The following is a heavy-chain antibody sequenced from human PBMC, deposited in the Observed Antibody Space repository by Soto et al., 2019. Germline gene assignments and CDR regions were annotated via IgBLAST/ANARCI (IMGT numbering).Heavy chain of an antibody. D-gene: IGHD6-13*01. CDR3: ARDVPPGIAAARWFDP. Sequence: EVQLVESGGGLVQPGGSLRLSCAASGFTVSSNYMSWVRQAPGKGLEWVSVIYSGGSTYYADSVKGRFTISRDNSKNTLYLQMTSLRAEDTAVYYCARDVPPGIAAARWFDPWGQGTLVTVSS. CDR2: IYSGGST. CDR1: GFTVSSNY. V-gene: IGHV3-66*01. J-gene: IGHJ5*02.